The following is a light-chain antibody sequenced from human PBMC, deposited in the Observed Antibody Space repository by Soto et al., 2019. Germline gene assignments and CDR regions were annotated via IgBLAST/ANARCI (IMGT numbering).Light chain of an antibody. Sequence: DIQMTQSPSSLSASVGDRVTITCRASQTVGTFLNWYQQRPGRAPNLLIYAASNLPTAVPSRFSGSGSGTDFTLTINSLQPEDFGTYYCQQSYSIRSWTFGQGTKVDIK. CDR2: AAS. V-gene: IGKV1-39*01. CDR3: QQSYSIRSWT. CDR1: QTVGTF. J-gene: IGKJ1*01.